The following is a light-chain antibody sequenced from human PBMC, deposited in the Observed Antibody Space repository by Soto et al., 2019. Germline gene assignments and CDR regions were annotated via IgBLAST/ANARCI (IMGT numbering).Light chain of an antibody. CDR2: WAS. CDR3: QQYYSTPPWT. J-gene: IGKJ1*01. Sequence: TVMTESPESLNVPLGARATTNCKHSQGLVYSSNNKNYLAWYQQKPGQPPKLLIYWASTRESGVPDRFSGSGAGTDFTLTISSLQAADVAVYDGQQYYSTPPWTGGQGTKVDIK. CDR1: QGLVYSSNNKNY. V-gene: IGKV4-1*01.